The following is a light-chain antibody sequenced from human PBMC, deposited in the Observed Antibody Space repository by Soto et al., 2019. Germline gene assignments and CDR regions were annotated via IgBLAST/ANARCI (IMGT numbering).Light chain of an antibody. CDR1: QSVLLSSNNKNY. V-gene: IGKV4-1*01. Sequence: DIVMTQSPDSLAVSLGERATINCKSSQSVLLSSNNKNYLAWYQQKPGQPPKLLISWASIRESGVPARFSGDGSATYLTLSIGRLQAEEVAVYYCHHYLRIPFTFGGGSRVEI. CDR2: WAS. CDR3: HHYLRIPFT. J-gene: IGKJ4*01.